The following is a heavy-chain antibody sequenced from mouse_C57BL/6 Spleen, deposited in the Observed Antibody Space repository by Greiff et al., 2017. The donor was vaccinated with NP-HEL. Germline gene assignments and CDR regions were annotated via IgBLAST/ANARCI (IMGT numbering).Heavy chain of an antibody. CDR3: ARAYGGNLFAY. Sequence: LVESGPELVNPGASVKISCKASGYAFSSSWMNWVKQRPGKGLEWIGRIYPGDGDTNYNGKFKGKATLTADKSSSTAYMQLSSLTSEDSAVYFCARAYGGNLFAYWGQGTLVTVSA. V-gene: IGHV1-82*01. D-gene: IGHD2-10*01. J-gene: IGHJ3*01. CDR2: IYPGDGDT. CDR1: GYAFSSSW.